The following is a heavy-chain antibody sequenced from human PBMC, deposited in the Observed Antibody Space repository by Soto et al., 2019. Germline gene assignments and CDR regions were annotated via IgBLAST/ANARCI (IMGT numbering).Heavy chain of an antibody. CDR2: MNPKSGHT. J-gene: IGHJ6*02. CDR3: ARTDGDLDV. Sequence: QGQLVQSGAEVKKPGASVKVSCKASGYTFSSYDISWVRQATGQGLEWMGWMNPKSGHTGSAQKFQGRVTMTRDTSISTAYMELSSLRSEDTAIYYCARTDGDLDVWGQGTTVTVSS. V-gene: IGHV1-8*01. D-gene: IGHD4-17*01. CDR1: GYTFSSYD.